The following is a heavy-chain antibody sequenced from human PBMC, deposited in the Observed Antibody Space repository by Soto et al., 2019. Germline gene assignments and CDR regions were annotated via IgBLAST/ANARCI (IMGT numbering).Heavy chain of an antibody. CDR2: ISGSSGST. D-gene: IGHD6-19*01. CDR3: VRRNGITVAGIRNFDY. CDR1: GFTFSVYA. Sequence: QPGGSLRLSCGASGFTFSVYAMTWVRQAPGKGLEWVSTISGSSGSTYFADSVKGRFTMSRDNSNNTLYLQMNRLRAEDTAVYFCVRRNGITVAGIRNFDYWGPGTLVTVYS. J-gene: IGHJ4*02. V-gene: IGHV3-23*01.